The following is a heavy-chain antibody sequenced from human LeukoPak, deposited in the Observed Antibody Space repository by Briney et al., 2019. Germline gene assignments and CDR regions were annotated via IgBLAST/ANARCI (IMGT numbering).Heavy chain of an antibody. Sequence: SGTLSLTCAVYGGSFSGYYWSWIRQPPGKGPEWIGEIDHSGSTNYNPSLKSRVTISVDTSKNQFSLKLSSVTAADTAVYYCARGYYDFWSGHEDAFDIWGQGTMVTVSS. CDR1: GGSFSGYY. CDR2: IDHSGST. CDR3: ARGYYDFWSGHEDAFDI. J-gene: IGHJ3*02. D-gene: IGHD3-3*01. V-gene: IGHV4-34*01.